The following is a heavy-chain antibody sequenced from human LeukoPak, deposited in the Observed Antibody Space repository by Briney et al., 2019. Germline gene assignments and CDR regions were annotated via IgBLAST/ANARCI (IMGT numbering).Heavy chain of an antibody. V-gene: IGHV4-39*01. CDR3: AGNLTGYWYFDL. D-gene: IGHD4/OR15-4a*01. Sequence: SETLSLTCTVSSGSISSSGYYWGWIRQPPGKGLEWIASISYSGSTYYNPSLRSRLTISVDTSKNQFSLKLSSVTAADTAVYYCAGNLTGYWYFDLWGRGTLVTVSS. CDR2: ISYSGST. J-gene: IGHJ2*01. CDR1: SGSISSSGYY.